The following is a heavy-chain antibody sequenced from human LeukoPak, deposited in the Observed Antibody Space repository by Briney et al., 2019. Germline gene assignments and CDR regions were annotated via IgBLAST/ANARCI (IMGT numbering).Heavy chain of an antibody. V-gene: IGHV3-23*01. CDR2: ISGSGGST. CDR3: AKVGPRYSYGPPYFDY. Sequence: GGSLRLSCAASGFTFSSYAMSWVRQAPGKGLEWVSAISGSGGSTYYADSVKGRFTISRDNSKNTLYLQMNSLRAEDTAVYYCAKVGPRYSYGPPYFDYWGQGTLVTASS. J-gene: IGHJ4*02. D-gene: IGHD5-18*01. CDR1: GFTFSSYA.